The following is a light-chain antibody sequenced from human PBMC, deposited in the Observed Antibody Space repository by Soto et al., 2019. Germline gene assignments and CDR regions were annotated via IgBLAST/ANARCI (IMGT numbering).Light chain of an antibody. V-gene: IGKV4-1*01. CDR1: QTVFYISNNKHY. J-gene: IGKJ2*01. CDR3: QQYFNTPYS. Sequence: DIVMTQSPDSLAVSLVERATIDCKSSQTVFYISNNKHYLAWYQHKPGQPPKLLIYWASTREAGVPDRFSGSGSGTDFTLTISSLQAEDVAVYYCQQYFNTPYSFGQGTKLEIK. CDR2: WAS.